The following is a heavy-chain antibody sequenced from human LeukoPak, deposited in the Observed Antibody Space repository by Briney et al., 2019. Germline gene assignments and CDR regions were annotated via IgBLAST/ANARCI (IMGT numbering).Heavy chain of an antibody. Sequence: GGSLRLPCAASGFTFSAYEMNWVRQAPGKGLEWVSYISSGSTIYYADSVKGRFTISRDNAKNSLYLQMNSLRAEDTAVYYCARVDYGSGSYYKSFDYWGQGTLVTVSS. CDR3: ARVDYGSGSYYKSFDY. CDR1: GFTFSAYE. V-gene: IGHV3-48*03. J-gene: IGHJ4*02. D-gene: IGHD3-10*01. CDR2: ISSGSTI.